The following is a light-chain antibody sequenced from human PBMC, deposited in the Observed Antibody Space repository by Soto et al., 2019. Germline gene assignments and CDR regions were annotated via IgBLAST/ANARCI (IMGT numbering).Light chain of an antibody. J-gene: IGKJ3*01. CDR2: AAT. CDR3: QQSYRTHT. CDR1: QPISTY. Sequence: DIQMTQSPSSLSAYVGDRVTITCRASQPISTYLNWYLQKPGKAPKLLIYAATSLHSGVSSRFSGSGSGTDFTLTITSLQPEDFATYYCQQSYRTHTFGPGTKVDIK. V-gene: IGKV1-39*01.